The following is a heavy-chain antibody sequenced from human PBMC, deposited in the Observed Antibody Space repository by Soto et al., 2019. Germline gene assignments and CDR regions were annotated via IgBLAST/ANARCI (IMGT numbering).Heavy chain of an antibody. CDR3: VRPYYSSSWFPFDR. CDR1: GFAFGYYY. J-gene: IGHJ4*02. CDR2: IDSGDGTT. V-gene: IGHV3-11*01. Sequence: LILSCTVSGFAFGYYYMSWIRRAPVKGLEWVSYIDSGDGTTYYTDSVNGRFTISRDNAKKTVYLQMSSLRVEDTALYYCVRPYYSSSWFPFDRWGQGTMVTVSS. D-gene: IGHD6-13*01.